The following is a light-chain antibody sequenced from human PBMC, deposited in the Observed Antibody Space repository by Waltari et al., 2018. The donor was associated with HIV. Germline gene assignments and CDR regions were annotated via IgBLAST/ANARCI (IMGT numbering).Light chain of an antibody. CDR2: GAS. V-gene: IGKV1-12*01. CDR1: LSISNW. J-gene: IGKJ3*01. Sequence: DIQMTQSPSSVSASVGDRLTITCRASLSISNWLAWYHQKPGKAPKLLIYGASTLQSGVPSRYSGSGSGTYFTLTINSLQPEDFATYYCQQTNSFPFTFGPGTKVDIK. CDR3: QQTNSFPFT.